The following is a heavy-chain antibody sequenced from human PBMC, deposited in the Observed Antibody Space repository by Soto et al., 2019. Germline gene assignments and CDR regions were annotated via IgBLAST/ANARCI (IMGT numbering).Heavy chain of an antibody. CDR2: ISSSSSTI. CDR3: YSGSYSVDTFDY. CDR1: GFTFSSYS. J-gene: IGHJ4*02. V-gene: IGHV3-48*01. D-gene: IGHD1-26*01. Sequence: EVQLVESGGGLVQPGGSLRLSCAASGFTFSSYSMIWVRQAPGKGLEWVSYISSSSSTIYYADSVKGRFTISRDNAKNSLYLQMNSLRAEDTAVYYCYSGSYSVDTFDYWGQGTLGTVSS.